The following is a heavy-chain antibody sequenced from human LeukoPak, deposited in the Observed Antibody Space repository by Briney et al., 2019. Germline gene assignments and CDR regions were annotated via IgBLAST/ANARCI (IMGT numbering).Heavy chain of an antibody. J-gene: IGHJ4*02. Sequence: GESLKISCKGFGYNFISHWIGWVRQEPGKGLEWMALIYPGNSDTRYSPSFQGQVTISVDRSLTTAYLQWTSLKASDSAMYYCVRHGLENSGWPVGGAFWGQGTPVAVSS. V-gene: IGHV5-51*01. CDR3: VRHGLENSGWPVGGAF. CDR2: IYPGNSDT. CDR1: GYNFISHW. D-gene: IGHD5-12*01.